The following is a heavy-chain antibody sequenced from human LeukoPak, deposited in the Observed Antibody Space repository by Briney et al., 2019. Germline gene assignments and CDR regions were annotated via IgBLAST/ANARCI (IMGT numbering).Heavy chain of an antibody. V-gene: IGHV1-2*02. CDR2: INPNSGGT. D-gene: IGHD3-9*01. CDR1: GYTFTGYY. J-gene: IGHJ6*02. Sequence: ASVKVSCKASGYTFTGYYMHWVRQAPGQGLEWTGWINPNSGGTNYAQKFQGRVTITADKSTSTAYMELSSLRSEDTAVYYCARDLGAPKRHYDTSGGSKYYYYGMDVWGQGTTVTVSS. CDR3: ARDLGAPKRHYDTSGGSKYYYYGMDV.